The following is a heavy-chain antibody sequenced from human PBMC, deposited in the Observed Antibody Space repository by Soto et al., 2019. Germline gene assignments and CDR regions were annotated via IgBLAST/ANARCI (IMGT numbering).Heavy chain of an antibody. V-gene: IGHV3-9*01. J-gene: IGHJ6*02. CDR3: AKDRGSPMFGVVDVLKFYSPAMDV. Sequence: VQLVESGGGLVRPGRSLRLSCAASGFTFDDYAMHWVRQAPGKGLEWVSGISWNSAFIGYADSVKGRFTVSRDNAKYFLFLEMNSLRAEDTALYYFAKDRGSPMFGVVDVLKFYSPAMDVWGHGTTVTVSS. CDR1: GFTFDDYA. D-gene: IGHD3-3*01. CDR2: ISWNSAFI.